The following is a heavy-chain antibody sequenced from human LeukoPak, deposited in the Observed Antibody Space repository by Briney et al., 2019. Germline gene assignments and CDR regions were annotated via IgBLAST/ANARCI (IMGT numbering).Heavy chain of an antibody. D-gene: IGHD3-22*01. CDR2: INSDGSST. CDR1: GFTFSSYS. J-gene: IGHJ3*02. CDR3: AKDPYYYDSSGYYTNAFDI. V-gene: IGHV3-74*01. Sequence: GGSRRLSCAASGFTFSSYSMNWFRQAPGKGLVWVSRINSDGSSTSYADSVKGRFTISRDNAKNTLYLQMNSLRAEDTAVYYCAKDPYYYDSSGYYTNAFDIWGQGTMVTVSS.